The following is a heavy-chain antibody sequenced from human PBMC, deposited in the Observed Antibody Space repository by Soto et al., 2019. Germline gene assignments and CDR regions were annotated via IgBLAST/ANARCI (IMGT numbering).Heavy chain of an antibody. CDR3: AEMDISTFGRRGCHY. D-gene: IGHD2-2*03. CDR2: INHIGTT. Sequence: SQTLSLAGPVHGGSVNDYYWSWVRQRPGKGLEWIGEINHIGTTNYNPSLKMRVTISQDTSRLQFSLSLTSMTAADTAVYYCAEMDISTFGRRGCHYWGPGTLGTVSS. CDR1: GGSVNDYY. V-gene: IGHV4-34*01. J-gene: IGHJ4*01.